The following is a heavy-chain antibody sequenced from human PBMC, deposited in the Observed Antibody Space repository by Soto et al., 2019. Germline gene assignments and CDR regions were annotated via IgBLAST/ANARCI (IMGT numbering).Heavy chain of an antibody. CDR1: GFSFSRFG. V-gene: IGHV3-30*03. J-gene: IGHJ4*02. CDR3: ARDLVGMYFGY. D-gene: IGHD2-21*01. CDR2: ISYDVSNK. Sequence: QVQLVESGGGAVQPGTSLRLSCAASGFSFSRFGMHWVRQAPGKGLEWVAVISYDVSNKDYGDSVKGRFTISRDSSKNVSCLQIISLRAEDSAVYYCARDLVGMYFGYWGQGTLVTVSS.